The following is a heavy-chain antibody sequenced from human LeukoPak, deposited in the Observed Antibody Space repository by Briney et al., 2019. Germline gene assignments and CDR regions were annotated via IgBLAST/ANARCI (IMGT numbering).Heavy chain of an antibody. J-gene: IGHJ5*02. V-gene: IGHV2-5*02. CDR1: GFSLSTSGVG. D-gene: IGHD3-3*01. CDR2: IYWDDDK. Sequence: ESGPTLVKPTQTLTLTCTFSGFSLSTSGVGVGWIRQPPGKALEWLALIYWDDDKRYSPSLKSRLTITKDTSKNQVVLTMTNMDPVDTATYYCAHTDDFWSGYPPGWFDPWGQGTLVTASS. CDR3: AHTDDFWSGYPPGWFDP.